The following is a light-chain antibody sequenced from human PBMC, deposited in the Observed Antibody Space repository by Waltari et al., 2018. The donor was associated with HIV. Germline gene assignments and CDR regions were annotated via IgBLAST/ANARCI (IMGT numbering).Light chain of an antibody. CDR1: SSDIGFYNL. V-gene: IGLV2-14*01. Sequence: QSALTQPASVSGSPGQSITISCTGSSSDIGFYNLVSWYRQHPGKAPLLVIYGDDTRPAGVLDRFSGSKSGNTASLTISTLQAEDEADYYCSSEINTDTLLFGGGTKLTVL. CDR2: GDD. J-gene: IGLJ3*02. CDR3: SSEINTDTLL.